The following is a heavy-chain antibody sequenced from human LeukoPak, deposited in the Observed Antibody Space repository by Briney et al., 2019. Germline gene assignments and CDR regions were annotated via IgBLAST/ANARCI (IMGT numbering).Heavy chain of an antibody. J-gene: IGHJ4*02. CDR3: AKYGWGLFDY. V-gene: IGHV3-7*03. D-gene: IGHD6-19*01. Sequence: PGESLRLSCAASGFTFSSYWMSWVRQAPGKGREWVANIKQDGSEKYYVDSVKGRFTISRDNAKNSLYLQMNSLRAEDTAVYYCAKYGWGLFDYWGQGTLVTVSS. CDR1: GFTFSSYW. CDR2: IKQDGSEK.